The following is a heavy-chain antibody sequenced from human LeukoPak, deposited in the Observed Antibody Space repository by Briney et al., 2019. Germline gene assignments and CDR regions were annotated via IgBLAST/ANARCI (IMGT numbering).Heavy chain of an antibody. J-gene: IGHJ4*02. Sequence: KPSETLSLTCSVSGGSISSNNYYWGWIRQPPGKGLEWIGTIYYSGSTYYNPSLKSRVTISVDTSKNQFSLKLTSVTAADTAVFYCARHRYYDSSSFYPYYFDFWGQGTLVTVSS. V-gene: IGHV4-39*01. CDR1: GGSISSNNYY. CDR2: IYYSGST. CDR3: ARHRYYDSSSFYPYYFDF. D-gene: IGHD3-22*01.